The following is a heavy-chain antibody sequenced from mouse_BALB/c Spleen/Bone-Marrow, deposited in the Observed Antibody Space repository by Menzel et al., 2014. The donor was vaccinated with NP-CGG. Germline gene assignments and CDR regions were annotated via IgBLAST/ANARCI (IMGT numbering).Heavy chain of an antibody. V-gene: IGHV4-1*02. J-gene: IGHJ2*01. Sequence: EVKLLESGGGLVQPGGSLKLSCAASGFDFRRYWMSWVRQAPGKGLEWIGEINPESSTINYTPSLKDKFIISRDNAKYTLFLEMNKVRSEDTALYYCAKLGYYGYFVDWGQGTTLTVSS. CDR3: AKLGYYGYFVD. CDR1: GFDFRRYW. D-gene: IGHD2-3*01. CDR2: INPESSTI.